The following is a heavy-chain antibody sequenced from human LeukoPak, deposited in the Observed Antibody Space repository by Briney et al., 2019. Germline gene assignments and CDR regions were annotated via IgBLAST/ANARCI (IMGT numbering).Heavy chain of an antibody. CDR3: AKMGVVAARPGTFDY. V-gene: IGHV3-23*01. J-gene: IGHJ4*02. D-gene: IGHD6-6*01. CDR2: ISGSGGST. CDR1: GFTFTSYA. Sequence: GGSLRLSCAASGFTFTSYAMSWVRQAPGKGLEWVSAISGSGGSTYHADSVKGRFTISRDNSKNTLYLQMNSLRAEDTAVYYCAKMGVVAARPGTFDYWGQGTLVTVS.